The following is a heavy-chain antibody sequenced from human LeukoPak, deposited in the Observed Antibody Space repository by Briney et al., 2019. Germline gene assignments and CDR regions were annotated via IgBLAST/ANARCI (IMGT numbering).Heavy chain of an antibody. CDR1: RFTLHSYS. CDR3: AKDARRTSGWYFFDY. J-gene: IGHJ4*02. V-gene: IGHV3-21*04. CDR2: ISSSCSCI. D-gene: IGHD6-19*01. Sequence: GGALRLPRAASRFTLHSYSMHWVGQAPRKGLECGSSISSSCSCIYYADPVKGRFTIPRDNSKNTLFLQTNGLRAEDRAVYYCAKDARRTSGWYFFDYWGQGTLVTVSS.